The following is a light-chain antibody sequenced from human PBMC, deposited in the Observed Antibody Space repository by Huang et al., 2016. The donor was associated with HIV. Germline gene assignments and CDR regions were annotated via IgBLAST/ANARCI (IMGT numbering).Light chain of an antibody. CDR1: QSLLHSDGNTY. Sequence: VMVQSPLSLPVTLGQPASISCKSSQSLLHSDGNTYLNWFHQRPGHSPRRLIYDVSKRDSGVPDRFSGSGSGTDCTLTISRVEAEEVGVYYCMQGTHWYTFGPGTKLEI. V-gene: IGKV2-30*02. CDR2: DVS. CDR3: MQGTHWYT. J-gene: IGKJ2*01.